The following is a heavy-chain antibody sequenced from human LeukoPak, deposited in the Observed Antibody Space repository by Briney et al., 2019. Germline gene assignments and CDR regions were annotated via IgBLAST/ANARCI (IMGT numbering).Heavy chain of an antibody. Sequence: ASVKVSCKASGYTFITSYIHWVRQAPGQGLEWMGIINPSGASASYAQKFRGRVNMTRDTSTSTVYMELSSLRTEDTAVYYCARDLDYGDYELGYWGQGTLVTVSS. V-gene: IGHV1-46*01. CDR1: GYTFITSY. CDR3: ARDLDYGDYELGY. CDR2: INPSGASA. D-gene: IGHD4-17*01. J-gene: IGHJ4*02.